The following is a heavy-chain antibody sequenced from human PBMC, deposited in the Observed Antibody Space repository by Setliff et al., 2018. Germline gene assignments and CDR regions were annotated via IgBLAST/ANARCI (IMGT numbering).Heavy chain of an antibody. CDR2: INPNSGGT. CDR3: ARDRDSSGYPYYSDY. J-gene: IGHJ4*02. D-gene: IGHD3-22*01. Sequence: ASVKVSCKASGYTFTGYYMHWVRQAPGQGLEWMGWINPNSGGTNYAQKFQGWVTMTRDTSISTAYMELSRLRSDNTAVYYCARDRDSSGYPYYSDYWGQGTLVTVSS. V-gene: IGHV1-2*04. CDR1: GYTFTGYY.